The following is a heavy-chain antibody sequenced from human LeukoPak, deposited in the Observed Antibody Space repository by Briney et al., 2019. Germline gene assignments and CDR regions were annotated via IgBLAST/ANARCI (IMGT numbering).Heavy chain of an antibody. CDR3: ARGSGGAMVSYYHNYYMDV. D-gene: IGHD3-16*02. Sequence: SETLSLTCTVSGDSISSGSYYWGWIRQPPGKGLEWIGSIYYSGSTCYNPSLKSRVTISVDTSKNQFSLKLSSVTAADTAVYYCARGSGGAMVSYYHNYYMDVWGKGTTVTISS. CDR1: GDSISSGSYY. CDR2: IYYSGST. J-gene: IGHJ6*03. V-gene: IGHV4-39*07.